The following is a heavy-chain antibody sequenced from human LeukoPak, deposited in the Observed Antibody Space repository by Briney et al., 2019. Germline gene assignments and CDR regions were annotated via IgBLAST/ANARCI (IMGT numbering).Heavy chain of an antibody. CDR1: GFTFSSYS. CDR2: ITSSSSIV. Sequence: GGSLRLSCAASGFTFSSYSMNWVRQAPGKGLEYVSYITSSSSIVYYADSVKGRFTISRDNAKNSLYLQMNGLRAEDTAVYYCARGAYVDITLANPGYWGHGTLVTVSS. CDR3: ARGAYVDITLANPGY. V-gene: IGHV3-48*04. D-gene: IGHD5-12*01. J-gene: IGHJ4*01.